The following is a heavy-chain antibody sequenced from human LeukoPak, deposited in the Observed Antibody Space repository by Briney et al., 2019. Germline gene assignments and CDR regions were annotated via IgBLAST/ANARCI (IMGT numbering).Heavy chain of an antibody. CDR1: GDSVSSNSAT. V-gene: IGHV6-1*01. D-gene: IGHD6-19*01. CDR2: TYYRSKWYN. CDR3: ARDGMAVAVGYFDL. Sequence: SQPLSLTCAISGDSVSSNSATWNWIRQSPSRGLEWLGRTYYRSKWYNDYAASVKSRITIKPDTSKNQFSLQLNSVTPEDTAVYYCARDGMAVAVGYFDLWGRGTLVTVSS. J-gene: IGHJ2*01.